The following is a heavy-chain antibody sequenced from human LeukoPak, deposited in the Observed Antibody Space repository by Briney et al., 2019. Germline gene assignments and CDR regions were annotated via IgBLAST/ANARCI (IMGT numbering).Heavy chain of an antibody. Sequence: GGSLRLSCAASGFTFSSFSMNWVRQAPGKGLEWVSFITGSSSTIYYADSVKGRFTISRDNAKNSMYLQMNSLRAEDTAVYYCASCSSTNCYWGQGTLVTVSS. V-gene: IGHV3-48*01. D-gene: IGHD2-2*01. J-gene: IGHJ4*02. CDR3: ASCSSTNCY. CDR2: ITGSSSTI. CDR1: GFTFSSFS.